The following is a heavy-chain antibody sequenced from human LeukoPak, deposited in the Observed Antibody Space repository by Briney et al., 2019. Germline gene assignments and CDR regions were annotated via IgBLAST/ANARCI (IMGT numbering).Heavy chain of an antibody. CDR2: IYPGDSDT. CDR3: ARLPHYYDSSGYYYYGMDV. V-gene: IGHV5-51*01. Sequence: GESLKISCKGSGYSFTSYWIGWVRQMPGKGLEWMGIIYPGDSDTRYSPSFQGQVTISADKSISTAYLQWSSLKASDTAMYYCARLPHYYDSSGYYYYGMDVWGQGTMVTVSS. J-gene: IGHJ6*02. CDR1: GYSFTSYW. D-gene: IGHD3-22*01.